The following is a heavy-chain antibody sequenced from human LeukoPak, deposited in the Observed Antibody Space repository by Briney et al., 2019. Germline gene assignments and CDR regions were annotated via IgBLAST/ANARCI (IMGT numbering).Heavy chain of an antibody. CDR2: IYYSGST. Sequence: SETLSLTCTVSGGSISSYYWSWIRQPPGKGLEWIVSIYYSGSTYYNPSLTSRVTFSVDTSKNQFSLMLSSVTAADTAVYYCARESHYSRGSGSYFPHWFDPWGQGTLVTVSS. J-gene: IGHJ5*02. CDR1: GGSISSYY. CDR3: ARESHYSRGSGSYFPHWFDP. D-gene: IGHD3-10*01. V-gene: IGHV4-39*07.